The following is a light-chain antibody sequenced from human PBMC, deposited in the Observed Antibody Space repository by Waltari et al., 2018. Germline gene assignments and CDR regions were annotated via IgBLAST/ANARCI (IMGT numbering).Light chain of an antibody. CDR1: QGIANN. CDR2: RDS. V-gene: IGKV1-39*01. J-gene: IGKJ2*01. Sequence: DIQMTQSPSSLSASVGDTVTITCQASQGIANNLNWYQQKLGKAPKFLISRDSSLQSGIPSRFSGGGSGTIFTLTISSLQPEDFATYYCQQGYSFPYTFGRGTKVDI. CDR3: QQGYSFPYT.